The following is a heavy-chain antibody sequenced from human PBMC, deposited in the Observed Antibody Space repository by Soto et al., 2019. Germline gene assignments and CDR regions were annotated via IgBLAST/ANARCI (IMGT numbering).Heavy chain of an antibody. CDR3: ARDQYSYGYGY. CDR1: GGSISSYY. Sequence: QVQLQESGPGLVKPSETLSLTCTVSGGSISSYYWSWIRQPPGKGLEWIGYIYYSGSTSYNPSLKSRVTISVDTSKNQFSLKLSSVTAADTAVYYCARDQYSYGYGYWGQGTLVTVSS. D-gene: IGHD5-18*01. J-gene: IGHJ4*02. V-gene: IGHV4-59*01. CDR2: IYYSGST.